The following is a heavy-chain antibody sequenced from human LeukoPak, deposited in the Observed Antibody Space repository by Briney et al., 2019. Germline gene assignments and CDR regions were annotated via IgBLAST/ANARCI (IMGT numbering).Heavy chain of an antibody. CDR3: ARVPSGSFDY. J-gene: IGHJ4*02. D-gene: IGHD1-26*01. Sequence: GGSLRLSCAASGITVSSNYMSWVRQAPGKGLEWVSVIYSGGSTYYADSVKGRFTISRDNSKNTLYLQRNSLRAEDTAVYYCARVPSGSFDYWGQGTLVTVSS. V-gene: IGHV3-66*01. CDR1: GITVSSNY. CDR2: IYSGGST.